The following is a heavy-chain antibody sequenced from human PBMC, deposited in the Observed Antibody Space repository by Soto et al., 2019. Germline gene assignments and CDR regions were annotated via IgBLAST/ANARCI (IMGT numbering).Heavy chain of an antibody. Sequence: EVQLLESGGGLVQPGGSLRLSCAASGFTFASCAMSWVRQAPGEGLEWVSTTSGDGGSTYYADSVKGRFTISRDNSKNTLYLQMNSLRAEDTAVYYCAKVRGYSYVSYFDYWGQGTLVTVSS. CDR1: GFTFASCA. CDR3: AKVRGYSYVSYFDY. D-gene: IGHD5-18*01. V-gene: IGHV3-23*01. J-gene: IGHJ4*02. CDR2: TSGDGGST.